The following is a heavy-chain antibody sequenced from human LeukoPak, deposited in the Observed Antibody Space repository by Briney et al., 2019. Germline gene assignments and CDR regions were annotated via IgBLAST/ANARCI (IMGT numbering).Heavy chain of an antibody. V-gene: IGHV4-30-4*08. J-gene: IGHJ5*02. CDR1: GGSISSGDYY. CDR3: ARGGTTVTTLNWFDP. CDR2: IYYSGST. D-gene: IGHD4-17*01. Sequence: PSETLSLTCTVSGGSISSGDYYWSWIRQPPGKGLAWIGYIYYSGSTYYHPSLKSRVTISVDTSKNQFSLKLSSVTAADTAVYYCARGGTTVTTLNWFDPWGQGTLVTVSS.